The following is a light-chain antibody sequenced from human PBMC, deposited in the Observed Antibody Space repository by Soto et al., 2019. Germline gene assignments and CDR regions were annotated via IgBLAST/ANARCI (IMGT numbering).Light chain of an antibody. CDR1: SSDVGGYNF. CDR2: DVS. J-gene: IGLJ1*01. Sequence: QSVLTQPASVSGSPGQSITISCTGTSSDVGGYNFVSWYQQHPGKAPKLIISDVSNRPSGVSTRFSGSKSGNTASLTISGLQAEDEADYYCSSYTSINTHVFGTGTKVTAL. CDR3: SSYTSINTHV. V-gene: IGLV2-14*01.